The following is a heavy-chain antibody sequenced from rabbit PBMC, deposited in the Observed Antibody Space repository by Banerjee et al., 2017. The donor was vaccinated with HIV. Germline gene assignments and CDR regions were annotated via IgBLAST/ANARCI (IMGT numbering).Heavy chain of an antibody. CDR3: ARWVSGSNYWDL. J-gene: IGHJ6*01. Sequence: QSLEESEGDLVKPGASLTLTCKASGFDFSNSFYMCWVRQAPGKGLEWIACIVAGSGGTTYSASWAKGRFTISKSTSLNTVDLKMTSLTAADTDTYFCARWVSGSNYWDLWGQGTLVTVS. CDR1: GFDFSNSFY. CDR2: IVAGSGGTT. V-gene: IGHV1S40*01. D-gene: IGHD8-1*01.